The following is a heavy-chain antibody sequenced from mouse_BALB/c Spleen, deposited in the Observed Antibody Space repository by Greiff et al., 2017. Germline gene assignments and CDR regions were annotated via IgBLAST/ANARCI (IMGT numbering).Heavy chain of an antibody. D-gene: IGHD2-1*01. CDR2: IRSKSNNYAT. V-gene: IGHV10S3*01. J-gene: IGHJ3*01. CDR1: GFTFNTNA. Sequence: EVQLVETGGGLVQPKGSLKLSCAASGFTFNTNAMNWVRQAPGKGLEWVARIRSKSNNYATYYADSVKDRFTISRDDSQSMLYLQMNNLKTEDTAMYYCVYGNHCAYWGQGTLVTVSA. CDR3: VYGNHCAY.